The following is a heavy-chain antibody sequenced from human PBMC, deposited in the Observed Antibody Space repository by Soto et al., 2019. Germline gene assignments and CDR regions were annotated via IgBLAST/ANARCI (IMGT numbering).Heavy chain of an antibody. D-gene: IGHD3-16*01. J-gene: IGHJ4*02. CDR3: ARGFEEVLWLREEDVRVYYFDY. Sequence: QVQLQESGPGLVKPSGTLSLTCGVSGGSISGTNWWGWVRQPPGAGLDWIGVIYHSGSTNYNPSLKSRVTISVAKSKNQFSLRLSSETAADTAVYYCARGFEEVLWLREEDVRVYYFDYWGRGTLVTVSS. CDR1: GGSISGTNW. V-gene: IGHV4-4*02. CDR2: IYHSGST.